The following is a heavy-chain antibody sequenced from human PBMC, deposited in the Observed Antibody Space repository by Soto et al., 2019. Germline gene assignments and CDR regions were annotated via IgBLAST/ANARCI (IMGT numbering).Heavy chain of an antibody. CDR1: GGSISSYY. J-gene: IGHJ4*02. D-gene: IGHD1-26*01. CDR3: ARASGSRTYYFDY. V-gene: IGHV4-59*01. CDR2: IYYSGST. Sequence: SETLSLTCTVSGGSISSYYWSWIRQPPGKGLEWIGYIYYSGSTNYNPSLKSRVTISVDTSKNQFSLKLSSVTAADTAVYYCARASGSRTYYFDYWGQGXLVTVSS.